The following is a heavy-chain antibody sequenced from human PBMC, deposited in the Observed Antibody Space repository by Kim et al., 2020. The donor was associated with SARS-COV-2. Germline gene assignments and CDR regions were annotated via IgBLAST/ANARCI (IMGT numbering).Heavy chain of an antibody. CDR2: IYYTGSS. V-gene: IGHV4-59*08. J-gene: IGHJ3*02. CDR1: AGSISSYY. CDR3: ARHGGNDAFDI. D-gene: IGHD2-15*01. Sequence: SETLSLTCTVSAGSISSYYCSWIRQPPGEGLEWIGYIYYTGSSNYNPSLKSRVTISVDTSKNQFSLKLSSVTAADTAVYYCARHGGNDAFDIWGQGTMVT.